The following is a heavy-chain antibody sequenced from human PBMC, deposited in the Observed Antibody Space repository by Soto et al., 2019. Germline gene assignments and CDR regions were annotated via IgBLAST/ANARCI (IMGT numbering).Heavy chain of an antibody. CDR1: GFSLTSRVG. D-gene: IGHD5-12*01. CDR3: AHIDPEIVTVGGHGGFDY. J-gene: IGHJ4*02. CDR2: IYWDDDK. V-gene: IGHV2-5*02. Sequence: QITLKESGPTLVRPPQTLTLTCTFCGFSLTSRVGMGWIRQPPGKALEWLALIYWDDDKRYSPSLKNRLTITKDTSKNQVVLTMTNVGPVDTATYFCAHIDPEIVTVGGHGGFDYWGQGTLVTVSS.